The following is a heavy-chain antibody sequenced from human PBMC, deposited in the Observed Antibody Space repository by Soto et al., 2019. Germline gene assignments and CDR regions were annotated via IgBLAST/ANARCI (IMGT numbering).Heavy chain of an antibody. D-gene: IGHD3-22*01. CDR3: AKKADSSGYSHFDS. CDR1: GFTFSSYA. V-gene: IGHV3-23*01. CDR2: ISGSGSGT. J-gene: IGHJ4*02. Sequence: GGSLRLSCAASGFTFSSYAMSWVRQAPRKGLEWVSGISGSGSGTYYADSVKGRFTISRDNSKNTLYLQMNSLRAEDTAVYYCAKKADSSGYSHFDSWGQGTLVTVSS.